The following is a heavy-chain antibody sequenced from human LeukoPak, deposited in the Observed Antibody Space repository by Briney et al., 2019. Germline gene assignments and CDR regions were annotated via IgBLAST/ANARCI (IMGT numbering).Heavy chain of an antibody. CDR2: IYHSGST. D-gene: IGHD1-14*01. CDR3: ARDRRHRSSGVGDLAYYFVY. V-gene: IGHV4-38-2*02. CDR1: GYSISSGYY. J-gene: IGHJ4*02. Sequence: SETLSLTCTVSGYSISSGYYWGWIRQPPGKGLEWIGSIYHSGSTYYNPSLKSRVTISVDTSKNQFSLKLSSVTAADTAVYYCARDRRHRSSGVGDLAYYFVYWGQGTLVTVSS.